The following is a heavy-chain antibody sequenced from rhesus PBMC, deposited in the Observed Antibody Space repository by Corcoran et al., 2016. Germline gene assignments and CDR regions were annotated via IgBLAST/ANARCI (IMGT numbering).Heavy chain of an antibody. CDR2: ISYDGSKQ. D-gene: IGHD3-3*01. CDR3: AREAMTIVGLVNYDAFGF. CDR1: GFTFSSYG. Sequence: EVQLVESGGGLVQPGGSLRLSCAASGFTFSSYGMHWVRQAPGKGLEWVAVISYDGSKQYYAEAVKDRFTISRDKSKNILYLQMNNLKLEDTAVYYCAREAMTIVGLVNYDAFGFWGQGLRVTVSS. J-gene: IGHJ3*01. V-gene: IGHV3-54*02.